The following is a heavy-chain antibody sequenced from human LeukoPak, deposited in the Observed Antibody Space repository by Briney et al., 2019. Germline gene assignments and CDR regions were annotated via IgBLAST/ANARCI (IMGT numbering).Heavy chain of an antibody. CDR3: ARGHLVFAY. Sequence: PSETLSLTCTVSGGSISDYYWSWIRQPPGKGLEWIGYAYYSGSTSYNPSLKSRVTISVDTSKNQFSLKVSSVTAADTALYYCARGHLVFAYWGQGTLVTVSS. V-gene: IGHV4-59*01. CDR1: GGSISDYY. CDR2: AYYSGST. D-gene: IGHD6-6*01. J-gene: IGHJ4*02.